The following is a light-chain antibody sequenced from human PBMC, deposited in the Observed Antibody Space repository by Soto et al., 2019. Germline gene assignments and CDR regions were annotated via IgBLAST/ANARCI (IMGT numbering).Light chain of an antibody. V-gene: IGLV1-51*01. CDR1: SSNIGGNS. J-gene: IGLJ1*01. Sequence: QSVNRPPPSLSASPGQKVTISCPGSSSNIGGNSVSWYQQLPGTAPKLLIYDDNKRPSGIPDRFSGSKSGTSATLGITGFQTGDEADYYCGSWDSSLSAYVFGTGTKVTVL. CDR3: GSWDSSLSAYV. CDR2: DDN.